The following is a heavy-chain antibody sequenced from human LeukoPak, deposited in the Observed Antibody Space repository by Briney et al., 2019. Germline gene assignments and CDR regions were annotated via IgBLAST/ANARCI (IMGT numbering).Heavy chain of an antibody. CDR3: ARTLGNNWFDP. CDR1: GFTFDDYG. CDR2: INWNGGST. V-gene: IGHV3-20*01. J-gene: IGHJ5*02. D-gene: IGHD2/OR15-2a*01. Sequence: GGSLGLSCAASGFTFDDYGMSWVRQAPGKGLEWVFGINWNGGSTGYADSVKGRFTISRDNAKNSLYLQMNSLRAEDTALYHCARTLGNNWFDPWGQGTLVTVSS.